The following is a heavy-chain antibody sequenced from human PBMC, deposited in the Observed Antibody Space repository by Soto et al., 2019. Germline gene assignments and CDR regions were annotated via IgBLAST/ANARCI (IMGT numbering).Heavy chain of an antibody. D-gene: IGHD1-26*01. V-gene: IGHV3-30*18. Sequence: QVQLVESGGGVVQPGRSLRLSCAASGFTFRSFGMHWVRQATGKGLAWVALISYDGSDKYYGESVKGRFTISRDNSKNTLYLQINSLRDEDTAVYYGAKVAGGSHEALEDWGQGTLVTVSS. CDR2: ISYDGSDK. CDR3: AKVAGGSHEALED. J-gene: IGHJ4*02. CDR1: GFTFRSFG.